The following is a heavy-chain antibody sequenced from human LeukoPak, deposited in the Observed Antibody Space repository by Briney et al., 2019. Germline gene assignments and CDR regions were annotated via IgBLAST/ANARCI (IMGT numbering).Heavy chain of an antibody. Sequence: GGSLRLSCAASGFIFSSYAMSWVRQAPGKGLEWVSTISDGGGGTFYAGSVKGRFTISRDISKNTLYLQMNSLRAEDSAVYYCTKAYCAGDCYYFDYWGQGTPVTVSS. J-gene: IGHJ4*02. CDR3: TKAYCAGDCYYFDY. CDR2: ISDGGGGT. CDR1: GFIFSSYA. V-gene: IGHV3-23*01. D-gene: IGHD2-21*02.